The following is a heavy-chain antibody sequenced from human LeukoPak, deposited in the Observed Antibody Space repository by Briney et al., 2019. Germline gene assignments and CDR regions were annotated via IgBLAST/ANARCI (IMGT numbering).Heavy chain of an antibody. V-gene: IGHV5-51*01. J-gene: IGHJ4*02. Sequence: GESLKISCKGSGYSFTSYWIGWVRQMPGKGLEWMGIIYPGDSDTRYSPSFQGQVTISADKSISTAYLQWSGLKASDTAMYYCARRGISPYREFDYWGQGTLVTVSS. CDR3: ARRGISPYREFDY. D-gene: IGHD1-26*01. CDR1: GYSFTSYW. CDR2: IYPGDSDT.